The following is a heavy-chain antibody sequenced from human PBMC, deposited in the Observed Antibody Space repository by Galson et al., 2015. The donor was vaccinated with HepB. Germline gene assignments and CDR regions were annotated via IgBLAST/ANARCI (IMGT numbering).Heavy chain of an antibody. V-gene: IGHV3-48*01. J-gene: IGHJ3*02. Sequence: SLRLSCAASGFTFTRYSMNWVRQAPGKELEWVSYISLTTSTIYYADSVRGRFTISRDNAKNSLYLQMNSLRAEDTAVYYCARDSEKSSGHYFDAFDIWGQGTMVTVSS. CDR1: GFTFTRYS. CDR2: ISLTTSTI. D-gene: IGHD3-22*01. CDR3: ARDSEKSSGHYFDAFDI.